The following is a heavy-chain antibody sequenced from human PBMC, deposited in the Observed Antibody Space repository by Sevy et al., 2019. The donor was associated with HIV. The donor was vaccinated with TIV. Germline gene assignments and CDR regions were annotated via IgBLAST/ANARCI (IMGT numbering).Heavy chain of an antibody. CDR1: GFTFSTFA. CDR2: ISATGSST. J-gene: IGHJ4*02. Sequence: GGCLRLSCAGSGFTFSTFAMSWVRQAPGKGLEWVSAISATGSSTFYSDSVKGRFTTSRDNSKNTLYLQMNSLRSDDTAVYYCAKDWWTTAISDYWGQGTPVTVSS. CDR3: AKDWWTTAISDY. D-gene: IGHD2-15*01. V-gene: IGHV3-23*01.